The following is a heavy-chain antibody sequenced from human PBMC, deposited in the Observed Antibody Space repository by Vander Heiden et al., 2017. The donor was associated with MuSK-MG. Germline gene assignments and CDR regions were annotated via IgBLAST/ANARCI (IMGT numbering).Heavy chain of an antibody. CDR3: AKDLYSSGQPIPSEYFQH. D-gene: IGHD6-19*01. V-gene: IGHV3-30*18. J-gene: IGHJ1*01. CDR1: GFTFSGYG. CDR2: ISYDGSNK. Sequence: QVQLVEAGGGVVQPGRSLRLSWAAAGFTFSGYGMPWVRQAPGKGLEWVAVISYDGSNKYYADSVKGRFTISRDNSKNTLYLQMNSLRAEDTAVYYCAKDLYSSGQPIPSEYFQHWGQGTLVTVSS.